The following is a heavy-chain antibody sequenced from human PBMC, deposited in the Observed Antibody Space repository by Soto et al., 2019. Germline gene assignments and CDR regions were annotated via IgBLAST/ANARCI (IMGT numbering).Heavy chain of an antibody. Sequence: LSLTCAVSGYSISSGYYWGWIRQPPGKGLEWIGSIYHSGSTYYNPSLKSRVTISVDTSKNQFSLKLSSVTAADTAVYYCARVDRQQLDYWGQGTLVTVSS. CDR3: ARVDRQQLDY. CDR1: GYSISSGYY. CDR2: IYHSGST. D-gene: IGHD6-13*01. V-gene: IGHV4-38-2*01. J-gene: IGHJ4*02.